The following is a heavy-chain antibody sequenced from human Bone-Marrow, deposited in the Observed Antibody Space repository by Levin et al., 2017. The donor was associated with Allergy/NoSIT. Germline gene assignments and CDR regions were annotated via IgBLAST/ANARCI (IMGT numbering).Heavy chain of an antibody. V-gene: IGHV3-15*01. D-gene: IGHD3-16*02. CDR2: IKSKADGATT. Sequence: GGSLRLSCTASGFTFTYAWMSWVRQAPGKGLEWVGRIKSKADGATTDYAAPVKGRFTISRDDSKNTLFLQMNSLETEDTAVYYCTRDSVMITFGGVIAPDYWGQGTLVTVSS. CDR3: TRDSVMITFGGVIAPDY. J-gene: IGHJ4*02. CDR1: GFTFTYAW.